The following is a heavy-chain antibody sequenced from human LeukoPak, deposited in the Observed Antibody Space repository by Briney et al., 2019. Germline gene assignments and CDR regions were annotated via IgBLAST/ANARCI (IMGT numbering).Heavy chain of an antibody. J-gene: IGHJ4*02. CDR1: GVTFGTYW. CDR3: ARDVGLSGYDLNDY. Sequence: GGSLRLSCVDSGVTFGTYWMTWVRQAPGKGLEWVADIRYDGSEKYYGDSMKGRFTVSRDNAKDSLYLQMNSLRAEDTAMYYCARDVGLSGYDLNDYWGQGTLVTVSS. D-gene: IGHD5-12*01. V-gene: IGHV3-7*01. CDR2: IRYDGSEK.